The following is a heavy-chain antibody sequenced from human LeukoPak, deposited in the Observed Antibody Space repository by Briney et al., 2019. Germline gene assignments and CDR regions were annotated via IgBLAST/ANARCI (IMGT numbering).Heavy chain of an antibody. V-gene: IGHV1-46*01. D-gene: IGHD1-26*01. J-gene: IGHJ4*02. CDR3: AREISGTCNFDY. Sequence: ASMKVSCKASGYTFTSYYMHWVRQAPGQGLEWMGIINPSGGSTSYAQKFQGRVTMTRDTSTSTVYLELSSLRSEDTAVYYCAREISGTCNFDYWGQGTLVTVSS. CDR2: INPSGGST. CDR1: GYTFTSYY.